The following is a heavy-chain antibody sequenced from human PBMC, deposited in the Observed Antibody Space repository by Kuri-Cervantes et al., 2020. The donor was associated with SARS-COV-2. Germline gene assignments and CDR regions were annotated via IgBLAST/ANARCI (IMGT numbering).Heavy chain of an antibody. D-gene: IGHD6-19*01. J-gene: IGHJ4*02. Sequence: GSLRLSCAVYGGSFSGYYWSWIRQPPGKGLEWIGEINHSGSTNYNPSLKSRVTISVDTSKNQFSLKLSSVTAADTAVYYCARRYGGHFHAVAAPGPYYFDYWGQGTLVTDSS. CDR2: INHSGST. CDR1: GGSFSGYY. V-gene: IGHV4-34*01. CDR3: ARRYGGHFHAVAAPGPYYFDY.